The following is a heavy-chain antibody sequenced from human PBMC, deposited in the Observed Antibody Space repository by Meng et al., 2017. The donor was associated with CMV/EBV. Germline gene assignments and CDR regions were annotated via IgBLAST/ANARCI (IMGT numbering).Heavy chain of an antibody. J-gene: IGHJ3*02. D-gene: IGHD5-18*01. V-gene: IGHV3-30*02. CDR2: IRYDGSNK. CDR3: ARDSSKYSAMVPDSAFDI. CDR1: GFTFSSYG. Sequence: GGSLRLSCAASGFTFSSYGMHWVRQAPGKGLEWVAFIRYDGSNKYYADSVKGRFTISRDNAKNSLYLQMNSLRAEDTAVYYCARDSSKYSAMVPDSAFDIWGQGTMVTVSS.